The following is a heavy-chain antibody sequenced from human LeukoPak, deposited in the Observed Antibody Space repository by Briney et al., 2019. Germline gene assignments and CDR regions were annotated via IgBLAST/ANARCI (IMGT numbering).Heavy chain of an antibody. CDR3: ARNNIAVDYYYYGMDV. V-gene: IGHV1-18*01. Sequence: ASVKVSCKVSGYTLTELSMHWVRQAPGQGLEWMGWISAYNGNTNYAQKLQGRVTMTTDTSTSTAYMELRSLRSDDTAVYYCARNNIAVDYYYYGMDVWGQGTTVTVSS. CDR1: GYTLTELS. J-gene: IGHJ6*02. CDR2: ISAYNGNT. D-gene: IGHD6-19*01.